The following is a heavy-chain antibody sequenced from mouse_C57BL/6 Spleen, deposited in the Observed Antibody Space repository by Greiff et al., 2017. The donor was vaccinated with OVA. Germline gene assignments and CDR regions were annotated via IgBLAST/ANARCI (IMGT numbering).Heavy chain of an antibody. CDR1: GFTFNTYA. V-gene: IGHV10-3*01. CDR3: VREGTVVWYFDV. CDR2: IRSKSSNYAT. J-gene: IGHJ1*03. D-gene: IGHD1-1*01. Sequence: EVQGVESGGGLVQPKGSLKLSCAASGFTFNTYAMHWVRQAPGQGLEWVARIRSKSSNYATYYADSGKDRITISRENSQSMLYLPMNNRKTEDTAMYYCVREGTVVWYFDVWGTGTTVTVSS.